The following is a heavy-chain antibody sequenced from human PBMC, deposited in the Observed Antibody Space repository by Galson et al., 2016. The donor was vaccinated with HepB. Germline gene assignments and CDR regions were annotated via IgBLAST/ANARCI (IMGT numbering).Heavy chain of an antibody. CDR1: GYSFTNYW. V-gene: IGHV5-51*01. D-gene: IGHD3-22*01. CDR3: ARSNDTYYYDSGGYYKYAMDV. J-gene: IGHJ6*02. Sequence: QSGAEVKKPGQSLKISCKGFGYSFTNYWIGWVRQMPGKGLEWMGIIYPGDSDTTYSPPFQGQVTISADKSISTAYLQWSSLKASDTAMYYCARSNDTYYYDSGGYYKYAMDVWGQGTTVTVSS. CDR2: IYPGDSDT.